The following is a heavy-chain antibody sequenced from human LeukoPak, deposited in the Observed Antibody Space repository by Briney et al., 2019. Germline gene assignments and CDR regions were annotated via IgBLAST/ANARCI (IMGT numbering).Heavy chain of an antibody. J-gene: IGHJ4*02. Sequence: PSETLSLTCTVSGGSISSYYWSWIRQPAGKGLEWIGRIYSSGSTNYNPSLKSRVTMSADTSKNQFPLKLSSVTAADTAVYYCARFGRVYDSGGPLFDYWGQGILVTVSS. CDR2: IYSSGST. D-gene: IGHD3-22*01. V-gene: IGHV4-4*07. CDR3: ARFGRVYDSGGPLFDY. CDR1: GGSISSYY.